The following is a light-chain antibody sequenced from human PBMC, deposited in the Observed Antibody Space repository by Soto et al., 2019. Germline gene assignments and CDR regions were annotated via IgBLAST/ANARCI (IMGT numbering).Light chain of an antibody. CDR1: QDVSSY. CDR3: QQLSYYPRT. V-gene: IGKV1-9*01. CDR2: AAS. Sequence: IQMTQSPSSLSATVGDRVTITCRASQDVSSYLVWYQQKPGKAPELLIYAASTFQSGVPLRFSGSGSGTEFTLTISSLQPEAFATYYCQQLSYYPRTFGQGTKLESK. J-gene: IGKJ2*01.